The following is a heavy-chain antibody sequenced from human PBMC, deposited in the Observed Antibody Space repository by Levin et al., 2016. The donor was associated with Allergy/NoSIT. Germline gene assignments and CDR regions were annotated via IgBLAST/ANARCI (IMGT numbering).Heavy chain of an antibody. V-gene: IGHV1-8*01. J-gene: IGHJ4*02. CDR2: MNPNSGNT. CDR3: ARAITPYYYDSSGYVTDY. Sequence: ASVKVSCKASGYTFTSYDINWVRQATGQGLEWMGWMNPNSGNTGYAQKFQGRVTMTRNTSISTAYMELSSLRSEDTAVYYCARAITPYYYDSSGYVTDYWGQGTLVTVSS. D-gene: IGHD3-22*01. CDR1: GYTFTSYD.